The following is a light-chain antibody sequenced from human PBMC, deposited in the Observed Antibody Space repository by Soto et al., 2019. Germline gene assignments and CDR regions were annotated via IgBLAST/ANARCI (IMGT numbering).Light chain of an antibody. CDR3: QQYKSYPYT. Sequence: DIQMTQSPSTLSASVGDRVTITCRASQSISSWLAWYQQKPGKAPKLRIYKASSLESGVPSRFSGSGSGTEFTLTISSLQPEDFATYYYQQYKSYPYTFGQGTKLEIK. V-gene: IGKV1-5*03. J-gene: IGKJ2*01. CDR2: KAS. CDR1: QSISSW.